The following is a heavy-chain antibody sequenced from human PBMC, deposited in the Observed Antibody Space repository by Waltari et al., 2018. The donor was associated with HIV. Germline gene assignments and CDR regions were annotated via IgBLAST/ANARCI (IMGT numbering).Heavy chain of an antibody. D-gene: IGHD3-10*01. J-gene: IGHJ4*02. CDR2: ISYSGST. CDR3: ARGRRWLQFHGHYYFDY. V-gene: IGHV4-59*01. CDR1: SVALKNAN. Sequence: QVQLQKSGPGLVKPSETLSLTCNATSVALKNANWHRIRQPPGKELEWIGYISYSGSTKYGPSLKSRVTMSLVSSKNQFSLKLRSVTAADTAVYFCARGRRWLQFHGHYYFDYWGQGTLVTVSS.